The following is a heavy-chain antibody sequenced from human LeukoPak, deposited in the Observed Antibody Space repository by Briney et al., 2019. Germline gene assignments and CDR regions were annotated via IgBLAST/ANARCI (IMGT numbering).Heavy chain of an antibody. D-gene: IGHD2-15*01. V-gene: IGHV3-30*03. J-gene: IGHJ6*02. CDR3: ARDVVPFYYYGMDV. CDR2: ISYDESNK. CDR1: GFTFSSYG. Sequence: TGGSLRLSCAASGFTFSSYGMHWVRQAPGKGLEWVGVISYDESNKYYADSVRGRFTISRDKSKNTLYLLMNSLRAEDTAVYYCARDVVPFYYYGMDVWGQGTTVTVSS.